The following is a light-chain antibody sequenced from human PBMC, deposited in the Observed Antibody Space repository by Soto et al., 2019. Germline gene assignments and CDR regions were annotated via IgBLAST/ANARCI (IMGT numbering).Light chain of an antibody. V-gene: IGLV2-8*01. CDR2: EVN. CDR1: SSDVGGYNY. CDR3: TSYAGGNNV. Sequence: QSALTQPPSASGSPGQSVTISCTGTSSDVGGYNYVSWYQQHPGKVPKLMVYEVNKRPSGVPYRFSGSKSGNTASLTVSGLQAEDEADYYCTSYAGGNNVFGTGTKLTV. J-gene: IGLJ1*01.